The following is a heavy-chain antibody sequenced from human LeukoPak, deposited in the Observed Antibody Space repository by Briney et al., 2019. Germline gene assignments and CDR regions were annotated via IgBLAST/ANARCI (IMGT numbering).Heavy chain of an antibody. J-gene: IGHJ6*03. CDR2: INDSGRT. V-gene: IGHV4-34*01. CDR3: ARRWNYGRNYYIDV. CDR1: GGSFSNYY. D-gene: IGHD1-7*01. Sequence: SETLSLTCAVYGGSFSNYYWGWIRQPPGKGLEWIGEINDSGRTNYNPSLMSRVTVSVDTSKTQFSLRLTSVTATDTAVYYCARRWNYGRNYYIDVWGKGATVSVS.